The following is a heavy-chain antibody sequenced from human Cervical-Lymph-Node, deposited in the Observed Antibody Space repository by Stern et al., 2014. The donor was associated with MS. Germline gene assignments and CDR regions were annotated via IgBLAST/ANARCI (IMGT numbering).Heavy chain of an antibody. D-gene: IGHD2-2*02. V-gene: IGHV3-53*01. Sequence: EVQLVESGGGLIQPGGSLRLSCAASGFTVSSNYMSWVRQAPGKGLEWVSVIYSGGSTYYADSVKGRFTISRDNSKNTLYLQMNSLRAEDTAVYYCARDSCSSTSCYRWGYYYYGMDVWGQGTTVTVSS. CDR1: GFTVSSNY. CDR2: IYSGGST. CDR3: ARDSCSSTSCYRWGYYYYGMDV. J-gene: IGHJ6*02.